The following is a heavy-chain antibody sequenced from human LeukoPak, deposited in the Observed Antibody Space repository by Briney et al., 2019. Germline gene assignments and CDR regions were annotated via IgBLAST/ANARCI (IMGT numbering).Heavy chain of an antibody. CDR1: GGSFSGYY. V-gene: IGHV4-34*01. CDR2: INHSGST. J-gene: IGHJ4*02. CDR3: ARGPRLLDY. Sequence: SETLSLTCAVYGGSFSGYYWSWIRQPPGKGLEWIGEINHSGSTNYNPSLKSRVTISVDTSKNQFSLKLSSVTAADTAVYYCARGPRLLDYWGQGTLVTASS.